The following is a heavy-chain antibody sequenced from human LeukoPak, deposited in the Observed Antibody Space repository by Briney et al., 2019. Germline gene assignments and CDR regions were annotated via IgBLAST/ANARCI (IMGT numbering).Heavy chain of an antibody. CDR1: GYPVSSGYY. CDR2: IYHSGST. Sequence: SETLSFTCTVSGYPVSSGYYWGWIRQPPGKGLEWIGSIYHSGSTYYNPSLKSRVTISVDASKNQFSLKLSSVTAADTAVYYCANRWRASSYYFDYWGQGTLVTVSS. D-gene: IGHD3-16*01. V-gene: IGHV4-38-2*02. J-gene: IGHJ4*02. CDR3: ANRWRASSYYFDY.